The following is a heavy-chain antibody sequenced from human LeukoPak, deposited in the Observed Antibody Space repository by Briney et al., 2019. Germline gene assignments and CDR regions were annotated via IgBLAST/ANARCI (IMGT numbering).Heavy chain of an antibody. CDR2: ISGSGNST. V-gene: IGHV3-23*01. J-gene: IGHJ2*01. CDR1: GFTFNNYA. Sequence: PGGSPRLSCAASGFTFNNYAMIWVCQAPGKGLEWVSVISGSGNSTYYADSVKGRFTISRDNSKNTLYLQMNSLRGEDTAVYHCVKDNSNWYWYFDLWGRGTLVAVSS. CDR3: VKDNSNWYWYFDL. D-gene: IGHD1-1*01.